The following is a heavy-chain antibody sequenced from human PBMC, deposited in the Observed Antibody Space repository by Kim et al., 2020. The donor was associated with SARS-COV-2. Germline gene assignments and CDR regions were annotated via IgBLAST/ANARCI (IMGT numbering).Heavy chain of an antibody. J-gene: IGHJ6*02. CDR1: GFTFSSYS. V-gene: IGHV3-48*02. CDR2: ISSSSSTI. D-gene: IGHD2-15*01. CDR3: ARDGIVVVAATSSSYYYYGMDV. Sequence: GGSLRLSCAASGFTFSSYSMNWVRQAPGKGLEWVSYISSSSSTIYYADSVKGRFTISRDNAKNSLYLQMNSLRDEDTAVYYCARDGIVVVAATSSSYYYYGMDVWGQGTTVTVSS.